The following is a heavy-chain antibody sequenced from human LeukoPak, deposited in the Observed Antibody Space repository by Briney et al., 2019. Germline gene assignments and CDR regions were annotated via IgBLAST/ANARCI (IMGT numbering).Heavy chain of an antibody. CDR1: GGSISSYY. V-gene: IGHV4-59*01. J-gene: IGHJ6*02. D-gene: IGHD5-18*01. Sequence: SETLSLTCTVSGGSISSYYWSWIRQPPGKGLEWIGYIYYSGSTNYNPSLKSRVTISVDTSKNQFSLKLSSVTAADRAVYYCARTDTAMAYYYYGMDVWGQGTTVTVSS. CDR2: IYYSGST. CDR3: ARTDTAMAYYYYGMDV.